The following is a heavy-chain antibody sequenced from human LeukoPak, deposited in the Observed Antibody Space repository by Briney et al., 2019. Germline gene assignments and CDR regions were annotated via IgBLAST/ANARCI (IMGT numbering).Heavy chain of an antibody. CDR3: ARDSLRYCSGDSCYYNY. CDR2: IKHDGSEK. Sequence: PGGSLRLSCAASGFTFSSYWMSWVRQAPGKGLEWVANIKHDGSEKYHVDSVKGRFTISRDNAKNSLYLQMNSLRAEDTAIYSCARDSLRYCSGDSCYYNYWGQGTLVTVSS. CDR1: GFTFSSYW. V-gene: IGHV3-7*01. J-gene: IGHJ4*02. D-gene: IGHD2-15*01.